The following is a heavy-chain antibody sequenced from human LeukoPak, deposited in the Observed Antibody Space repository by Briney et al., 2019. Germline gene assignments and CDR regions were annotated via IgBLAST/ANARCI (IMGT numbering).Heavy chain of an antibody. J-gene: IGHJ4*02. D-gene: IGHD1-26*01. CDR1: GFTFSSYS. V-gene: IGHV3-21*04. CDR2: ISSSSSYI. Sequence: GGSLRLSCAASGFTFSSYSMNSVRQAPGKGLEWVASISSSSSYIYYADSVKGRFTISRDSSKNTLYLQMNSLRAEDTAVYYCAKRGAEVGTTIAPGDYWGQGSLVTVSS. CDR3: AKRGAEVGTTIAPGDY.